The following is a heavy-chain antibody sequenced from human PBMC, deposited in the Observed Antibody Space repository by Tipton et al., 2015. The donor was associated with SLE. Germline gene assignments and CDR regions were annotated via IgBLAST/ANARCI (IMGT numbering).Heavy chain of an antibody. J-gene: IGHJ4*02. V-gene: IGHV3-30*02. CDR2: IRFDGNLK. D-gene: IGHD1-26*01. CDR3: ASILGSTNPYDF. Sequence: SPRLSCAASGFNFRTYGMHWVRQAPGKGLEWVSFIRFDGNLKQYAESVKGRFTISRDNSKNTLSLQLNSVSFEDTAIYYCASILGSTNPYDFWGQGTLVTVSS. CDR1: GFNFRTYG.